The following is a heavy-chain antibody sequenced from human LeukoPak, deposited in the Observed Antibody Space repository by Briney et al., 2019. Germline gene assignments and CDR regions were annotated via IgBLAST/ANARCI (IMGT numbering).Heavy chain of an antibody. CDR2: IVPMAGTE. CDR3: ARGGGVVTFLPPSSYFAY. CDR1: GNSFRNFD. J-gene: IGHJ4*02. Sequence: GASVKVSCKASGNSFRNFDINWVRQAPGQGLEWMGGIVPMAGTEHYAQKFQGRLTFTADESTNTAYMELSSLRSEDTAVYFCARGGGVVTFLPPSSYFAYWGQGTLVTVSS. D-gene: IGHD2-21*02. V-gene: IGHV1-69*13.